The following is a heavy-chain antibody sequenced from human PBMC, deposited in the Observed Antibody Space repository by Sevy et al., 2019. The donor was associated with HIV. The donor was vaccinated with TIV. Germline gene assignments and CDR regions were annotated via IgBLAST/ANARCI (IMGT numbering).Heavy chain of an antibody. CDR2: IAPRATEG. J-gene: IGHJ5*01. Sequence: GGSLRLSCAASGFTFDTFWMGWVGRAPGGGLGGVAGIAPRATEGDYLDSLKGRFTISRDNAKNSLYLQMHSLKGGDTALYYCVRVLWDVLVVPAATPSPWLDSWGQGTLVTVSS. CDR3: VRVLWDVLVVPAATPSPWLDS. V-gene: IGHV3-7*01. CDR1: GFTFDTFW. D-gene: IGHD3-16*02.